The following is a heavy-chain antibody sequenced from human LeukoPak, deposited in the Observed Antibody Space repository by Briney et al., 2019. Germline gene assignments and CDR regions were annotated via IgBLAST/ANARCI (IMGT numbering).Heavy chain of an antibody. CDR2: IYWDDDK. D-gene: IGHD3-3*01. V-gene: IGHV2-5*02. CDR3: AHIKSGSYGYYFDY. Sequence: SGPTLVKPTQTLTLTCTFSGFSLSTNEVNVGWIRQPPEKALEWLALIYWDDDKRYSPSLKSRLTITKDTSKNQVVLTMTNMDPVDTATYYCAHIKSGSYGYYFDYWGQGTLVTVSS. CDR1: GFSLSTNEVN. J-gene: IGHJ4*02.